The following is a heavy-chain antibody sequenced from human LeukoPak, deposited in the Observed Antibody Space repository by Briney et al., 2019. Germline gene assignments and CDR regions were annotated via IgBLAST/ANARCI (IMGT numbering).Heavy chain of an antibody. J-gene: IGHJ4*02. Sequence: GGSLRLSCAASGFTVSSNYMTWVRQAPGKGLEWVSIIYSGGSTYYADSVKGRFTISRDNSKNTLYLQMNSLGAEDTAIYYCAQSRGTKAVALWGQGTLVTVSS. V-gene: IGHV3-66*01. D-gene: IGHD6-19*01. CDR1: GFTVSSNY. CDR3: AQSRGTKAVAL. CDR2: IYSGGST.